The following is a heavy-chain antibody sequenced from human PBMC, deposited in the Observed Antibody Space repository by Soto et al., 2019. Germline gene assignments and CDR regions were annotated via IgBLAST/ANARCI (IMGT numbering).Heavy chain of an antibody. CDR2: TFSDDEK. J-gene: IGHJ4*02. D-gene: IGHD3-22*01. V-gene: IGHV2-26*01. CDR1: GFSLKNSRMG. CDR3: ARIPHDSTGYYSPY. Sequence: QVTLKASGPVLVKPTETLTLTCTVSGFSLKNSRMGVSWIRQAPGKALEWLAHTFSDDEKSYSMSLKSRLTISKDTSKSQVVLTMTNMDPVDTATYYCARIPHDSTGYYSPYWGQGTLVTVSS.